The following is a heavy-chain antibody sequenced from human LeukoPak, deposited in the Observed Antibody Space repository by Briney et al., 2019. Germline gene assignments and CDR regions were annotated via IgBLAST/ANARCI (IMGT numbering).Heavy chain of an antibody. CDR2: IRGSGGSS. J-gene: IGHJ4*02. D-gene: IGHD1-26*01. V-gene: IGHV3-23*01. CDR1: GFTFSTYA. CDR3: AKDTDSGSYASFDY. Sequence: GGSLRLSCAASGFTFSTYAMTWVRQAPGKGLEWVSTIRGSGGSSYYADSVKGRFTISRDNSKNTLYLQMNSLRAEDTAVYYCAKDTDSGSYASFDYWGQGTLVTVSS.